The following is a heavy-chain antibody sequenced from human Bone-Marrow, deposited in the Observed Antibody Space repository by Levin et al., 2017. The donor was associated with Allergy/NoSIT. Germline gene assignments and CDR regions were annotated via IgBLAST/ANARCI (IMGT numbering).Heavy chain of an antibody. CDR1: GYTFINYD. CDR3: ARGHMRRGGWYEALTNGFDP. Sequence: ASVKVSCKASGYTFINYDLSWVRQAAGQRLEWMGWINPNRGNTGYPQKFQGRVSMTINTSISTAYMELRSLTSDDTAVHYCARGHMRRGGWYEALTNGFDPWGQGTLVTVSS. V-gene: IGHV1-8*01. J-gene: IGHJ5*02. CDR2: INPNRGNT. D-gene: IGHD6-19*01.